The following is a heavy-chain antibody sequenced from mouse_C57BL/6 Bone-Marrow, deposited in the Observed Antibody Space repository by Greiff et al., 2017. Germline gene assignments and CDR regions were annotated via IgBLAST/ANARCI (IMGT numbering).Heavy chain of an antibody. V-gene: IGHV1-59*01. CDR2: IDPSDSYT. J-gene: IGHJ1*03. CDR3: ARSFYRNYVYWYFDV. Sequence: QVQLQQPGAELVRPGTSVKLSCKASGYTFTSYWMHWVKQRPGQGLAWIGVIDPSDSYTNYNQKFKGKATLTVDTSSSTAYMQLSSLTSEDSAVYYCARSFYRNYVYWYFDVWGTGTTVTVSS. CDR1: GYTFTSYW. D-gene: IGHD2-5*01.